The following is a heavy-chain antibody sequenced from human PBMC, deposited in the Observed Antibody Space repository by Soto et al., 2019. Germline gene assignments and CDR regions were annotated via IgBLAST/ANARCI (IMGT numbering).Heavy chain of an antibody. D-gene: IGHD6-19*01. CDR1: GFTFSSYG. CDR2: ISYDGSNK. Sequence: QVQLVEAGGGVVQPGRSLRLSCAASGFTFSSYGMHWVRQAPGKGLEGVAVISYDGSNKYYADSVKGRFTISRDNSKNTLYLQMNSLRAEDTAVYYCAKVKAVAGTKYYYGMDVWGQGTTVTVSS. CDR3: AKVKAVAGTKYYYGMDV. V-gene: IGHV3-30*18. J-gene: IGHJ6*02.